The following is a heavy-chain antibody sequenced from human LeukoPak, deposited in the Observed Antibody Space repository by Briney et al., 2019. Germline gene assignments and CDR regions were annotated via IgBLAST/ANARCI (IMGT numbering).Heavy chain of an antibody. Sequence: GGSLRLSCAASGITFSGYWMHWVRQAPGKGPVWVSHIDSDGSTTIYADSVKGRFTISRGNAKNTLYLQMNSLRAEDTAVYYCATHLRGYSYGLAYWGQGTLVTVSS. CDR1: GITFSGYW. CDR2: IDSDGSTT. CDR3: ATHLRGYSYGLAY. D-gene: IGHD5-18*01. J-gene: IGHJ4*02. V-gene: IGHV3-74*01.